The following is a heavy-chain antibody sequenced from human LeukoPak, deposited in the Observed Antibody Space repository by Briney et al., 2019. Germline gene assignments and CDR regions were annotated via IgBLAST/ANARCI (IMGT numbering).Heavy chain of an antibody. CDR3: AKRYASGWFGESLRFDY. V-gene: IGHV3-30*18. J-gene: IGHJ4*02. D-gene: IGHD3-10*01. Sequence: GGSLRLSCAASGFTFSSYGMHWVRQAPGKGLEWVAVISYDGSNKYYADSVKGRFTISRDNSKNTLYLQMNSLRAEDTAVYYCAKRYASGWFGESLRFDYWGQGTLVTVSS. CDR2: ISYDGSNK. CDR1: GFTFSSYG.